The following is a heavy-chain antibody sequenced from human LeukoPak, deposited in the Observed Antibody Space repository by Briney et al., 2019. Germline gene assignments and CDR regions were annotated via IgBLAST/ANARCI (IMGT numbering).Heavy chain of an antibody. D-gene: IGHD4-17*01. CDR1: GFTFSSYS. CDR3: ARDHSTDYYYYYGMDV. Sequence: GGSLRLSCAASGFTFSSYSMNWVRQAPGKGLEWVSSISSSSSSYIYYADSVKGRFTISRDNAKNSLYLQMNSLRAEDTAVYYCARDHSTDYYYYYGMDVWGQGTTVTVSS. CDR2: ISSSSSSYI. V-gene: IGHV3-21*01. J-gene: IGHJ6*02.